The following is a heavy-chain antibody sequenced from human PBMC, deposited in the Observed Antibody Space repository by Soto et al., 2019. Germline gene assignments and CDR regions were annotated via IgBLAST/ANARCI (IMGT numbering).Heavy chain of an antibody. CDR1: GFSVSDNY. V-gene: IGHV3-53*01. CDR3: ARVSCSGGGCYPDWYFDL. D-gene: IGHD2-15*01. Sequence: EVRLVESGGGLIQPGGSLTVSFAASGFSVSDNYMSWVRQPPGKGLEWVSVIYRGGTIFYADSVKGRFIISRDSSKNTMYLQMNTLRGEDTATYYCARVSCSGGGCYPDWYFDLWGRGTLVTVSS. J-gene: IGHJ2*01. CDR2: IYRGGTI.